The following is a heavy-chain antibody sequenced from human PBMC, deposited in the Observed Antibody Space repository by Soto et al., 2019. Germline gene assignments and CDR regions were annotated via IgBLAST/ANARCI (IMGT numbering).Heavy chain of an antibody. V-gene: IGHV1-69*01. D-gene: IGHD5-18*01. J-gene: IGHJ4*02. CDR1: GGTFSSYA. CDR3: VWASGYSYGFDY. Sequence: QVQLVQSGAEVKKPGSSVKVSCKASGGTFSSYAISWVRQAPGQGLEWMGGIIPIFGTANYAQKFQGRVTIPADECSSTAYMELSSMRTKDKAVYYCVWASGYSYGFDYWGEGTLVTVTS. CDR2: IIPIFGTA.